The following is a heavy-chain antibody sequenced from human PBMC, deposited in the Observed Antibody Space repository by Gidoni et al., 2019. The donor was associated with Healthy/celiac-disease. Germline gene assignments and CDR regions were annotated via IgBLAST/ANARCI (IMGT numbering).Heavy chain of an antibody. D-gene: IGHD1-26*01. Sequence: EVQLLESGGGLIQPGGSLRLSCAASGFTFSSYIMSWVRQAPGKGLEWVSVISRTGDSTYYADSVRGRFTISRDNSNNTLYLQMNSLRAEDTAVYYCAKSSPIYSGIYYGSFDIWGQGTMVTVFS. CDR1: GFTFSSYI. V-gene: IGHV3-23*01. J-gene: IGHJ3*02. CDR2: ISRTGDST. CDR3: AKSSPIYSGIYYGSFDI.